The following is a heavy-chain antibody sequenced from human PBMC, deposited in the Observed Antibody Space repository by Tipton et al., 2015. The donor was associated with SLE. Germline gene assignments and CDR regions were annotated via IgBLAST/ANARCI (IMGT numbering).Heavy chain of an antibody. CDR3: ARGYCSDGVCYGFGFFDY. CDR1: LYSIGSGFY. J-gene: IGHJ4*02. D-gene: IGHD2-8*01. Sequence: TLFLTCTVSLYSIGSGFYWDWVRQAPGKGLEWVATMHHNGSTYYNPSLRSRVAVSMDTSRNQFSLKMRSVTAADTAVYFCARGYCSDGVCYGFGFFDYWGQGNLVTVSS. V-gene: IGHV4-38-2*02. CDR2: MHHNGST.